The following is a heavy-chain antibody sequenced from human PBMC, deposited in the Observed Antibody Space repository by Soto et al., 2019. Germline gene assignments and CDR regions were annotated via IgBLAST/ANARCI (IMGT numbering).Heavy chain of an antibody. CDR1: GFTFSTYA. J-gene: IGHJ4*02. CDR3: ARDGRAMNDY. D-gene: IGHD5-18*01. CDR2: ISSNGGTT. Sequence: EVQLVESGGGLVQPGGSRRLSCAASGFTFSTYAMQWVRQAPGKGLEFVSSISSNGGTTNYAYSVKGRFTISRDNSRDTLYLQMGSLRPEDMAVYYCARDGRAMNDYWGQGTLVTVSS. V-gene: IGHV3-64*01.